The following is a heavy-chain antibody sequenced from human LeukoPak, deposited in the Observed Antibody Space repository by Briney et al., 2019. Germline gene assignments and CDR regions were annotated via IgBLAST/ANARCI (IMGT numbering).Heavy chain of an antibody. CDR3: ARHLRWRTSFSPFDY. Sequence: SETLSLTCAVYGGSFSGYYWSWIRQPLGKGLEWIGEINHSENTDYNPSLKSRVTISVDTSKNQLSLKLSSVTAADTAVYYCARHLRWRTSFSPFDYWGQGTLVTVSS. CDR1: GGSFSGYY. J-gene: IGHJ4*02. D-gene: IGHD3/OR15-3a*01. CDR2: INHSENT. V-gene: IGHV4-34*01.